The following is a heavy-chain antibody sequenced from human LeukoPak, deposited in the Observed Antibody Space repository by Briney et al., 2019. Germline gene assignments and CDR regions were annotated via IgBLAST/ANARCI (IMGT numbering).Heavy chain of an antibody. V-gene: IGHV3-23*01. CDR3: AKKYYYGSGSLNIGDY. Sequence: GGSLRLSCAASGFSFSNYYMHWVRQAPGRGLEWVSCISESGEETYYADSVKGQFTISRDNSKNTLYLQMNSLRAEDTAVYYCAKKYYYGSGSLNIGDYWGQGTLVTVSS. CDR1: GFSFSNYY. CDR2: ISESGEET. J-gene: IGHJ4*02. D-gene: IGHD3-10*01.